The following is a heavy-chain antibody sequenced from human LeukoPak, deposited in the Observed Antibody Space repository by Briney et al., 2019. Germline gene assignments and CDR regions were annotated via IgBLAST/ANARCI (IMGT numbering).Heavy chain of an antibody. CDR1: GFTFSSYA. J-gene: IGHJ4*02. D-gene: IGHD2-2*01. Sequence: GGSLRLSCSASGFTFSSYAMHWVRQAPGKGLEYVSAISPNGGSTYYADSVKGRFTISRDNSKNTLYLQMSSLRAEDTAVYYCVRRRSSSSCYADWGQGTLVTVSS. CDR2: ISPNGGST. V-gene: IGHV3-64D*06. CDR3: VRRRSSSSCYAD.